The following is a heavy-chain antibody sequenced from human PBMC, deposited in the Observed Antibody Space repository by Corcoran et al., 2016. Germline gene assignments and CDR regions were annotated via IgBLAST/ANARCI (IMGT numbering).Heavy chain of an antibody. D-gene: IGHD3-16*02. V-gene: IGHV3-30*18. CDR1: GFTFSNYA. CDR2: ISYDGSNK. J-gene: IGHJ3*02. CDR3: AKGRVRLGELSGRDVFDI. Sequence: QVQLVESGGGVVQPGRSLRLSCAASGFTFSNYAMHWVRQAPGKGLEWVAVISYDGSNKYSADSVKGRFTISRDNSKNTLYLQMNTLSAEDTGVYDCAKGRVRLGELSGRDVFDIWGQGTMVTVSS.